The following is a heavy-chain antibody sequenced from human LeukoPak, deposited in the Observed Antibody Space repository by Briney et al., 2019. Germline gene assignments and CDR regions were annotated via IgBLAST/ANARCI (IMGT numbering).Heavy chain of an antibody. CDR3: ASRTYYYDSSGPFNWFDP. CDR1: GGSISSGDYY. J-gene: IGHJ5*02. Sequence: SQTLSLTCTVSGGSISSGDYYWRWIRQPPGKGLEWIGYICYSGSIYYNSSLKSRVTISLDTSKNQFSLKLSSVTAADTAVYYCASRTYYYDSSGPFNWFDPWGQGTLVTVSS. D-gene: IGHD3-22*01. CDR2: ICYSGSI. V-gene: IGHV4-30-4*01.